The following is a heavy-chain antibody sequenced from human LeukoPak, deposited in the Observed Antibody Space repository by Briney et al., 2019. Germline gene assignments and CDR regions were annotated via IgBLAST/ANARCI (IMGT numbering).Heavy chain of an antibody. CDR1: GGSISSYY. D-gene: IGHD3-16*02. CDR3: ARLGSYRIDY. J-gene: IGHJ4*02. Sequence: SETLSLTCTVSGGSISSYYWSWIRQPPGMGLEWIGYIYYSGSTNYNPSLKSRVTISVDTSKNQFSLKLSSVTAADTAVYYCARLGSYRIDYWGQGTLVTVSS. CDR2: IYYSGST. V-gene: IGHV4-59*08.